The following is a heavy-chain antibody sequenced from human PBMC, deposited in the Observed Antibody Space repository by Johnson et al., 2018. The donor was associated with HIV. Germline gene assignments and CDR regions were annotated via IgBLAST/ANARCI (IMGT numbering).Heavy chain of an antibody. J-gene: IGHJ3*01. CDR1: GFTFSDYF. CDR3: AGVGDQLHDAFDL. Sequence: QVQLVESGGGLVKPGGSLRLSCAGSGFTFSDYFMSYIRQAPGKGLEWISYISSSGSPIYYADSVKGRFTLSRDNAKNSLFLQMHSLRVEDTAIYYCAGVGDQLHDAFDLWGQGTMVTVSS. CDR2: ISSSGSPI. D-gene: IGHD2-2*01. V-gene: IGHV3-11*01.